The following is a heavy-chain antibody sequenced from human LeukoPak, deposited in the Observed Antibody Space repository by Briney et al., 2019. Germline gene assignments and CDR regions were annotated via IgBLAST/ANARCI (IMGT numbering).Heavy chain of an antibody. J-gene: IGHJ4*02. CDR3: AKYYYGSAVTAFDD. CDR2: ISYDGSNK. V-gene: IGHV3-30*18. D-gene: IGHD3-10*01. Sequence: GGSLRLSCAASGFTFSSYGMHWVRQAPGKGLEWVAVISYDGSNKYYADSVKGRFTISRDNSKNTLYLQMNSLRAEDTAVYYCAKYYYGSAVTAFDDWGQGTLVTVSS. CDR1: GFTFSSYG.